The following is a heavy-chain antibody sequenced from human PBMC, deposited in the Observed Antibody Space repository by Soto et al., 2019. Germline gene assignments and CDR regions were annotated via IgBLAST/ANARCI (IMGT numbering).Heavy chain of an antibody. Sequence: GGSLRLSCAASGFTFSSDWMHWVRQAPGKGLEYVSSISTNGGSTHYADSVKGRFTISRDNSKNTQYLQMSSLRADDTAVYYCVKGEYYYDSSGYYPFDYWGQGTLVTVSS. CDR3: VKGEYYYDSSGYYPFDY. CDR1: GFTFSSDW. V-gene: IGHV3-64D*06. CDR2: ISTNGGST. J-gene: IGHJ4*02. D-gene: IGHD3-22*01.